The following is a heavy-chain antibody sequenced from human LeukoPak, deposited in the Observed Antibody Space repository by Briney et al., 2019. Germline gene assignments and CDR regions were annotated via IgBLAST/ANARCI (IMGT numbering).Heavy chain of an antibody. D-gene: IGHD5-18*01. CDR3: ARGIRRADTAMIRYYFDY. Sequence: ASVKVSCKASGYTFTNYDINWVRQATGQGLEWMGWTNPNSGNTGYAQKFQGRVTMTRNTSISTAYMELSSLRSEDTAVYYCARGIRRADTAMIRYYFDYWGQGTLVTVSS. CDR2: TNPNSGNT. CDR1: GYTFTNYD. J-gene: IGHJ4*02. V-gene: IGHV1-8*01.